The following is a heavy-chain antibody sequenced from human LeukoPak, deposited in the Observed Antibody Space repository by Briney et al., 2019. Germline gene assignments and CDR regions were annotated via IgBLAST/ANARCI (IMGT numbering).Heavy chain of an antibody. J-gene: IGHJ6*02. CDR3: ARDSYGSGTYGMDV. D-gene: IGHD3-10*01. V-gene: IGHV3-53*04. Sequence: GGSLRLSCAASGFTFSNFAVSWVRQAPGKGLEWVSVIYSGGSTYYADSVKGRFTISRHNSKNTLYLQMNSLRAEDTAVYYCARDSYGSGTYGMDVWGQGTTVTVSS. CDR2: IYSGGST. CDR1: GFTFSNFA.